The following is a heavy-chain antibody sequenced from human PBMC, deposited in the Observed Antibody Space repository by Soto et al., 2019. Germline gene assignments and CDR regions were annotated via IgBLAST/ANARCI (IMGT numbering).Heavy chain of an antibody. CDR1: GFTFSSYS. CDR3: ASSSGHFGY. CDR2: ISSSRSTI. D-gene: IGHD3-3*01. V-gene: IGHV3-48*01. J-gene: IGHJ4*02. Sequence: GGSLRLSCAASGFTFSSYSMNWVRQAPGKGLEWVSYISSSRSTIYYADSVKGRFTISRDNAKNSLYLQMDSLRAEDTAVYYCASSSGHFGYWGQGTLVTVSS.